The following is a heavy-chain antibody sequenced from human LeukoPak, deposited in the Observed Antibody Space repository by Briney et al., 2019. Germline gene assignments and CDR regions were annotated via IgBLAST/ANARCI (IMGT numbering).Heavy chain of an antibody. CDR2: ISGSGDST. D-gene: IGHD2-15*01. CDR1: GFTFSSYA. Sequence: PGGSLRLSCAASGFTFSSYAMTWVRQAPGKGLEWVSVISGSGDSTYYADSVKGRFTISRDNSKNTLYLQMNSLRAEDTAVYYCAKDIDKDSRTWYSYYGMDVWSQGTTVTVSS. J-gene: IGHJ6*02. CDR3: AKDIDKDSRTWYSYYGMDV. V-gene: IGHV3-23*01.